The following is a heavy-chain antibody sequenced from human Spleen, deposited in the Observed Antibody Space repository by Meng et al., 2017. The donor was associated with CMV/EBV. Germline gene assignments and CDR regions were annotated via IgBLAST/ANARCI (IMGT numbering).Heavy chain of an antibody. D-gene: IGHD3-3*01. Sequence: SETLSLTCTVSGGSISSSSYYWGWIRQPPGKGLEWIGSIYYSGSTYYNPSLKSRVTISVDTSKNQFSLKLSSVTAADTAAYYCAREGLTIFGRYGMDVWGQGTTVTVSS. CDR1: GGSISSSSYY. V-gene: IGHV4-39*01. CDR2: IYYSGST. CDR3: AREGLTIFGRYGMDV. J-gene: IGHJ6*02.